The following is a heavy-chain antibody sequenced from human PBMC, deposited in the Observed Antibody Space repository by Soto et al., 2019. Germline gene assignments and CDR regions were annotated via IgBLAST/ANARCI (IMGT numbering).Heavy chain of an antibody. CDR3: ATLEYLPYYGMDV. Sequence: ASVKVSCKASGYTFTGYYMHWVRQDPGQGLEWMGWINPNSGGTNYAQKFQGRVTMTRDTSISTAYMELSRLRSDDTAVYYCATLEYLPYYGMDVWGQGTTVTVSS. D-gene: IGHD2-2*01. V-gene: IGHV1-2*02. CDR2: INPNSGGT. CDR1: GYTFTGYY. J-gene: IGHJ6*02.